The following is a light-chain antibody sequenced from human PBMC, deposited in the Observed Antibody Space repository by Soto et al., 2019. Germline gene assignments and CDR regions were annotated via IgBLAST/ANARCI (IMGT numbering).Light chain of an antibody. J-gene: IGLJ2*01. CDR1: STDIGSYNY. CDR2: DVS. V-gene: IGLV2-14*03. CDR3: SSYGASSTL. Sequence: QSALTQPASLSGSPGQSITISCTGTSTDIGSYNYVSWYQQHPGKAPKLMIFDVSYRPSGISDRFSGSKSGNTASLTISGLQPEDEDDYYCSSYGASSTLFGGGTKLTVL.